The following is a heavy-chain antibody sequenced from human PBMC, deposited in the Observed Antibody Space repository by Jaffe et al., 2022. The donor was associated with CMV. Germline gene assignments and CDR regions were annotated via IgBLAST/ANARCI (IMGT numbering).Heavy chain of an antibody. CDR1: GFTFSSYG. CDR3: AKDSDPYYYDSSGYDY. CDR2: ISYDGSNK. Sequence: QVQLVESGGGVVQPGRSLRLSCAASGFTFSSYGMHWVRQAPGKGLEWVAVISYDGSNKYYADSVKGRFTISRDNSKNTLYLQMNSLRAEDTAVYYCAKDSDPYYYDSSGYDYWGQGTLVTVSS. J-gene: IGHJ4*02. V-gene: IGHV3-30*18. D-gene: IGHD3-22*01.